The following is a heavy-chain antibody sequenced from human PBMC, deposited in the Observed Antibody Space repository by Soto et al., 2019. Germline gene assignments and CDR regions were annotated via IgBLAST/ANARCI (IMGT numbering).Heavy chain of an antibody. Sequence: EVQLVESGGGLVQPGGSLRLSCAASGFTVSSNYMSWVRQAPGKGLEWVSVIYSGGSTYYADSVKGRFTISRDNSKNTLYLQMNSLRAEHTAVYYCARDRIAVAGNPEYFQHWGQGTLVTVSS. CDR1: GFTVSSNY. J-gene: IGHJ1*01. CDR3: ARDRIAVAGNPEYFQH. V-gene: IGHV3-66*01. CDR2: IYSGGST. D-gene: IGHD6-19*01.